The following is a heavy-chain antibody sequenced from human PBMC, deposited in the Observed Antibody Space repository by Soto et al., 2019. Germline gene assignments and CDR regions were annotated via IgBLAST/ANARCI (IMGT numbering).Heavy chain of an antibody. Sequence: VQLVESGGGLVQPGRSLRLSCAASGFTFDDYAMHWVRQAPGKGLEWVSGISWNSGSIGYADSVKGRFTISRDNAKNSLYLQMHSLRAEDTALYYWANDMVRGTAMVPEYGMDVWGQGTTVTVSS. D-gene: IGHD5-18*01. V-gene: IGHV3-9*01. CDR1: GFTFDDYA. CDR3: ANDMVRGTAMVPEYGMDV. J-gene: IGHJ6*02. CDR2: ISWNSGSI.